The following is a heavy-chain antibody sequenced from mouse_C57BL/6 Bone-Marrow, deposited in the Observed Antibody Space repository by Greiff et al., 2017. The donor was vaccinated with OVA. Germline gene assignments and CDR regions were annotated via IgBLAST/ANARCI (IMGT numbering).Heavy chain of an antibody. Sequence: VQLQQPGAELVKPGASVKMSCKASGYTFTSYWITWVKQRPGQGLEWIGDIYPGSGSTNYNAKFKSKATLTVDTSSSTAYMQLSSLTSEDSAVYYCARSHYYGSSPSDYWGQGTTLTVSS. D-gene: IGHD1-1*01. V-gene: IGHV1-55*01. J-gene: IGHJ2*01. CDR3: ARSHYYGSSPSDY. CDR1: GYTFTSYW. CDR2: IYPGSGST.